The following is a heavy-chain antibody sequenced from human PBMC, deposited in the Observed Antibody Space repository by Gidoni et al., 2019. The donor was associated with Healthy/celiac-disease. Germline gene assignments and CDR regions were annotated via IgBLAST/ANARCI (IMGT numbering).Heavy chain of an antibody. D-gene: IGHD6-13*01. J-gene: IGHJ6*02. CDR3: ARAETKLGIAAAGMRGPYYYYGMDV. V-gene: IGHV5-51*03. CDR2: IYPGDSDT. Sequence: EVQLVQSGAEVKKPGESLKISCKGSGYSFTSYWIGWVRQLPGKGLEWMGIIYPGDSDTRYSPSFQGQVTISADKSISTAYLQWSSLKASDTAMYYCARAETKLGIAAAGMRGPYYYYGMDVWGQGTTVTVSS. CDR1: GYSFTSYW.